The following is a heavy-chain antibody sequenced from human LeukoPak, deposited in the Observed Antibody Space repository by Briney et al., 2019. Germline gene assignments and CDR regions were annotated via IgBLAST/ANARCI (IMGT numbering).Heavy chain of an antibody. CDR1: GFTFSSYW. J-gene: IGHJ4*02. CDR2: IKQDGSEK. CDR3: ARAGGSSWADY. V-gene: IGHV3-7*01. D-gene: IGHD6-13*01. Sequence: GGSLRLSCAASGFTFSSYWMTWVRQAPGKGLEWVANIKQDGSEKNYLDSVKGRFTISRDNAKNSLYLQMNSLRAEDTAVYYCARAGGSSWADYWGQGTLVTVSS.